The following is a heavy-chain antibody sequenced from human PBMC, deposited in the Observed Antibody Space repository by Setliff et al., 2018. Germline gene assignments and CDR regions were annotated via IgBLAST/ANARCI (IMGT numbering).Heavy chain of an antibody. D-gene: IGHD5-18*01. V-gene: IGHV1-18*01. CDR1: GYTFRNYA. J-gene: IGHJ4*02. CDR2: ISVYNGDT. Sequence: GASVKVSCKASGYTFRNYAFAWVRQAPGQGLEWVGWISVYNGDTNYAQKFQGRVTLTTDTSTSTAYMELRSLTSDDSAFYYCARAPSVELVTIRTNSWFTYWGQGTLGTV. CDR3: ARAPSVELVTIRTNSWFTY.